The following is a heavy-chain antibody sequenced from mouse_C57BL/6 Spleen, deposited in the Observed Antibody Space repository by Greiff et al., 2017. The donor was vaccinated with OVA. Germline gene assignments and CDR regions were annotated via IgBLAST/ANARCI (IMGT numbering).Heavy chain of an antibody. V-gene: IGHV2-6*01. CDR2: IWGVGST. CDR1: GFSLTSYG. Sequence: VKLQQSGPGLVAPSQSLSITCTVSGFSLTSYGVDWVRQSPGKGLEWLGVIWGVGSTNYNSALKSRLSISKDNSKSQVFLKMNSLQTDDTAMYYCASGGDSSGPFAYWGQGTLVTVSA. D-gene: IGHD3-2*02. J-gene: IGHJ3*01. CDR3: ASGGDSSGPFAY.